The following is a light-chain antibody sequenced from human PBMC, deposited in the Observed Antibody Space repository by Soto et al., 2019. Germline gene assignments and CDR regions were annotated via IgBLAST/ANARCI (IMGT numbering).Light chain of an antibody. J-gene: IGKJ4*01. CDR1: QTITNNY. CDR2: DAS. V-gene: IGKV3-20*01. Sequence: EIVLTKSPGTLSLSPGERATLSCRASQTITNNYLAWYQQKPGQAPRLLIDDASRRATGIPDRFSGSGSGTDFTLTISRLEPEDFAVYYCQQCSTAPLTFGGGTKVEIK. CDR3: QQCSTAPLT.